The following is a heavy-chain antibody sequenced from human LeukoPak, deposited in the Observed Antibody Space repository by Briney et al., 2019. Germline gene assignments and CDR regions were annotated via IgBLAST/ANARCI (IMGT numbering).Heavy chain of an antibody. D-gene: IGHD3-9*01. J-gene: IGHJ3*02. V-gene: IGHV4-39*07. CDR2: IYYSGST. CDR1: GGSISSSSYY. Sequence: PSETLSLTCTVSGGSISSSSYYWGWIRQPPGKGLEWIGSIYYSGSTYYNPSLKSRVTISVDTSKNQFSLKLSSVTAADTAVYYCARRDYDKRGAFDIWGQGTMVTVSS. CDR3: ARRDYDKRGAFDI.